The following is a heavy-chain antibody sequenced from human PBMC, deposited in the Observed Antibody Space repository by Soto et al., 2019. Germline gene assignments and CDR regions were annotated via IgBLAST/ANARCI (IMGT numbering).Heavy chain of an antibody. CDR2: IWYDGSNK. Sequence: GGSLRLSCAASGFTFSSYGMHWVRQAPGKGLEWVAVIWYDGSNKYYADSVKGRFTISRDNSKNTLYLQMNSLRAEDTAVYYSARVRWVWDTAMVRGYYFDVWGQGTLVTVSS. J-gene: IGHJ4*02. V-gene: IGHV3-33*01. CDR3: ARVRWVWDTAMVRGYYFDV. D-gene: IGHD5-18*01. CDR1: GFTFSSYG.